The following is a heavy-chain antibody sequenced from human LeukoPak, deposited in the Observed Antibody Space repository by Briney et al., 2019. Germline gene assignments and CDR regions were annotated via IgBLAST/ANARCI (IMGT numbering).Heavy chain of an antibody. CDR1: GGSISSYY. V-gene: IGHV4-4*07. CDR3: ARDGISGETADY. D-gene: IGHD1-14*01. J-gene: IGHJ4*02. Sequence: NASETLSLTCTVSGGSISSYYWSWIRQPAGKGLEWIGRIYNSGSTNYNPSLKSRVTMSVDTSKNQSSLKLSSVTAADTAVYYCARDGISGETADYWGQGTLVTVSS. CDR2: IYNSGST.